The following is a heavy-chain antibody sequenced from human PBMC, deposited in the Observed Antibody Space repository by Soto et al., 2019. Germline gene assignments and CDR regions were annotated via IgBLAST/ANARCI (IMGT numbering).Heavy chain of an antibody. Sequence: GSLRLSCAASGFTFSSYGMHWVRQAPGKGLEWVAVISYDGSNKYYADSVKGRFTISRDNSKNTLYLQMNSLRAEDTAVYYCAKGWPYYYDSSGYPDAHYSFDYWGQGTLVTVSS. D-gene: IGHD3-22*01. V-gene: IGHV3-30*18. CDR1: GFTFSSYG. CDR3: AKGWPYYYDSSGYPDAHYSFDY. CDR2: ISYDGSNK. J-gene: IGHJ4*02.